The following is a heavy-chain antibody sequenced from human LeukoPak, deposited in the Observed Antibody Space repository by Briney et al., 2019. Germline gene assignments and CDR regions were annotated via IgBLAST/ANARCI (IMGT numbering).Heavy chain of an antibody. Sequence: SETLSLTCAVYGGSFSGYYWSWIRQPPGKGLEWIGEINHSGSTNYNPSLKSRVTISVDTSKNQFSLKLSSVTAADTAVYYCARISVSSSWYGPFDYWGQGTLVTVSS. CDR2: INHSGST. J-gene: IGHJ4*02. V-gene: IGHV4-34*01. CDR3: ARISVSSSWYGPFDY. CDR1: GGSFSGYY. D-gene: IGHD6-13*01.